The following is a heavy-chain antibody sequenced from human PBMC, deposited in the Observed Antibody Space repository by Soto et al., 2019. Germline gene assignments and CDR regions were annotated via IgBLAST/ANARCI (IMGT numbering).Heavy chain of an antibody. D-gene: IGHD2-15*01. CDR1: GCSISSYY. Sequence: SETLSLTCTVSGCSISSYYWGWIRQPPGKGLEWIGSIYYSGSAYYNPSLKSRVTISVDTSKNQFSLKLSSVTAADTAVYYCARLYCSGGSCYGWNWFDPWGQGTLVTVS. V-gene: IGHV4-39*01. CDR3: ARLYCSGGSCYGWNWFDP. CDR2: IYYSGSA. J-gene: IGHJ5*02.